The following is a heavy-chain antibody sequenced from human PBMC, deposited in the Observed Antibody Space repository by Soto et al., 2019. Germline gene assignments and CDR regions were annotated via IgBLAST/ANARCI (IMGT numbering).Heavy chain of an antibody. J-gene: IGHJ6*02. D-gene: IGHD6-13*01. CDR1: GYTFTSYD. V-gene: IGHV1-8*01. Sequence: QVQLVQSGAEVKKPGASVKVSCKASGYTFTSYDINWVRQATGQGLEWMGWMNPNSGNTGYAQKFQGRVTMTRNTSISTAYMELSSLRSEDTAVYYCARGLIAAAGPYYYYYGMDVWGQGTTVTVSS. CDR2: MNPNSGNT. CDR3: ARGLIAAAGPYYYYYGMDV.